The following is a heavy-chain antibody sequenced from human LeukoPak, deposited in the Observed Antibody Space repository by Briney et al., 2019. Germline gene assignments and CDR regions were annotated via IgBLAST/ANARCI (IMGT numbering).Heavy chain of an antibody. Sequence: GASVKVSCKASGGTFSSYAISWVRQAPGQGLEWMGGIIPIFGTANYAQKFQGRVTITADESTSTAYMELSSLRSEDTAVYYCARGVYDSSGYLMGESFDPWGQGTLVTVSS. J-gene: IGHJ5*02. CDR3: ARGVYDSSGYLMGESFDP. D-gene: IGHD3-22*01. CDR1: GGTFSSYA. CDR2: IIPIFGTA. V-gene: IGHV1-69*13.